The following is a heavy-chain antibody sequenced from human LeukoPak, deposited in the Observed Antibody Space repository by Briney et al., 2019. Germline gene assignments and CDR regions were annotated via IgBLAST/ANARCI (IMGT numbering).Heavy chain of an antibody. CDR3: ARNQRRLDY. Sequence: GGSLRLSCAASGFTFSSYLMSSVRQPPGKGLEWVANIKQDGSEKYYVDSVKGRFTISRDNAKNSLYLQVNSLRAEDTAVYYCARNQRRLDYWGQGTLVTVSS. CDR1: GFTFSSYL. CDR2: IKQDGSEK. D-gene: IGHD1-14*01. V-gene: IGHV3-7*01. J-gene: IGHJ4*02.